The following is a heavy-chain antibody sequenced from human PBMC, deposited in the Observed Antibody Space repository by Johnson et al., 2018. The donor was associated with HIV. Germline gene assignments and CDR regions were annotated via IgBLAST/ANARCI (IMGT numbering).Heavy chain of an antibody. J-gene: IGHJ3*02. D-gene: IGHD4-23*01. V-gene: IGHV3-30*04. CDR3: AKDVSVVTPSGSFDI. CDR2: ISFDGSNK. Sequence: QVQLVESGGGVVQPGRSLRLSCAASGFTFSNYPMHWVRQAPGKGLEWVAVISFDGSNKYYADSVKGRFTISRDDSKNTLYLRLNSLRPEDSAVYYCAKDVSVVTPSGSFDIWGQGTRVTVSS. CDR1: GFTFSNYP.